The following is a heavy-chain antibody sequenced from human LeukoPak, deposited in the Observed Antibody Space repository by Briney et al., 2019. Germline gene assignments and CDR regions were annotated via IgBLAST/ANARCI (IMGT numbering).Heavy chain of an antibody. CDR2: ISAYNGNT. CDR1: GYTFTSYG. J-gene: IGHJ3*02. Sequence: ASVKVSCKASGYTFTSYGISWVRQAPGQGLEWMGWISAYNGNTNYAQKLQGRVTMTRDMSTSTVYMELSSLRSEDTAVYYCARGNKWRDGYNIDDAFDIWGQGTMVTVSS. V-gene: IGHV1-18*01. D-gene: IGHD5-24*01. CDR3: ARGNKWRDGYNIDDAFDI.